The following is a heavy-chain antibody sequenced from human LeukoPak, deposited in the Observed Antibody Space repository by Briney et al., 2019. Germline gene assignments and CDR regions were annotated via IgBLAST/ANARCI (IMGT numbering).Heavy chain of an antibody. J-gene: IGHJ4*02. Sequence: SETLSLTCAVYGGSFSGYYWSWIRQPPGKGLEWIGEINHSGSTNYNPSLKSRVTISVDTSKNQFSLKLSSVTAADTAVYYCARVPSRYSPYLLFDYWGQGTLVTVSS. CDR3: ARVPSRYSPYLLFDY. D-gene: IGHD5-18*01. CDR2: INHSGST. CDR1: GGSFSGYY. V-gene: IGHV4-34*01.